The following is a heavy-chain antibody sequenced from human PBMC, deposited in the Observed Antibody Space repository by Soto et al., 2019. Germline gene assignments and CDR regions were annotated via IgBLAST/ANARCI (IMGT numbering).Heavy chain of an antibody. V-gene: IGHV1-69*13. J-gene: IGHJ5*02. CDR2: IIPIFGTA. CDR3: ARGRVVAATLANWFDP. CDR1: GGTFSSYA. D-gene: IGHD2-15*01. Sequence: SVKVSCKASGGTFSSYAISWVRQAPGQGLEWMGGIIPIFGTANYAQKFQGRVTITADESTSTAYMELSSLRSEDTAVYYCARGRVVAATLANWFDPWGQGTLVTVSS.